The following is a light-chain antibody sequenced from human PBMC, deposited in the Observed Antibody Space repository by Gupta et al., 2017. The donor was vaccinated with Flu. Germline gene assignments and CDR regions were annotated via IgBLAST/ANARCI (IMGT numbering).Light chain of an antibody. CDR3: QQYGNSPLT. J-gene: IGKJ4*01. V-gene: IGKV3-20*01. Sequence: EIVLTQSPDTLSLSAGERATLTCRAGQNISRDYLAWYQQKPGQAPRLLIYGASNRANGIPDRFSGSGSGTDFTLTISRLEPEDFALSHCQQYGNSPLTFGGGAKVEMK. CDR2: GAS. CDR1: QNISRDY.